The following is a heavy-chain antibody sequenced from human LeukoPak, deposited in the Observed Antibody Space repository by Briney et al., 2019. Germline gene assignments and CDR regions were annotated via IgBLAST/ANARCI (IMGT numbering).Heavy chain of an antibody. CDR2: ISSNGGST. D-gene: IGHD6-13*01. J-gene: IGHJ4*02. CDR1: GFTFSSYA. V-gene: IGHV3-64*01. Sequence: GGSLRLSCAASGFTFSSYAMHWVRQAPGKGLEYVSAISSNGGSTYYANSVKGRFTISRDNSKNTLYLQMNSLRAEDTAVYYCAKAPGYSSSWDRKTGVEPNYYFDYWGQGTLVTVSS. CDR3: AKAPGYSSSWDRKTGVEPNYYFDY.